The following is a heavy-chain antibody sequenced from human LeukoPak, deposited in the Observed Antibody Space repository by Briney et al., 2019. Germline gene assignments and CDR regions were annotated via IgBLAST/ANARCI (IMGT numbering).Heavy chain of an antibody. CDR3: ARADCSGGSCYFDY. Sequence: PGGSLRLSCAASGFTVSSNEMSWVRQAPGKGLEWVSRINSDGSSTSYADSVKGRFTISRDNAKNTLYLQMNSLRAEDTAVYYCARADCSGGSCYFDYWGQGTLVTVSS. CDR2: INSDGSST. J-gene: IGHJ4*02. V-gene: IGHV3-74*01. D-gene: IGHD2-15*01. CDR1: GFTVSSNE.